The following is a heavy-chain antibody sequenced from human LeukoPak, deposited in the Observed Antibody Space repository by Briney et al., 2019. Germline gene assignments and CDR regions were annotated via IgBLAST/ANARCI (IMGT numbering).Heavy chain of an antibody. D-gene: IGHD2-2*01. V-gene: IGHV1-2*02. CDR1: GYTFTGYY. Sequence: GASVKVSCKASGYTFTGYYMHWVRQAPGQGLEWMGWINPNSGGTNYAQKFQGRVTMTRDTSISTAYMELSRLRSDDTAVYYCARFAVPAVRVYYYYYMDVWGKGTTVTISS. CDR2: INPNSGGT. J-gene: IGHJ6*03. CDR3: ARFAVPAVRVYYYYYMDV.